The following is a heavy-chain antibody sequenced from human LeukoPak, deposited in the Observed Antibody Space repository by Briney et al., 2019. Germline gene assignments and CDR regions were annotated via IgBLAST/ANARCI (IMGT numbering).Heavy chain of an antibody. CDR3: ARTGVNTIFGVVIRRYFDY. Sequence: GASVKVSCTASGYTFTSYDINWVRQATGQGLEWMGWMNPNSGNTGYAQKFQGRVTMTRNTSISTAYMELSSLRSVDTAVYYCARTGVNTIFGVVIRRYFDYWGQGTLVTVSS. J-gene: IGHJ4*02. V-gene: IGHV1-8*01. CDR1: GYTFTSYD. CDR2: MNPNSGNT. D-gene: IGHD3-3*01.